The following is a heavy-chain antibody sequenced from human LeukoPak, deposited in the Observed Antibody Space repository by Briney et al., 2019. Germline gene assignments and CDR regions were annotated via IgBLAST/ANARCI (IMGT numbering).Heavy chain of an antibody. CDR3: ARDGTPMELELLGYYYMDV. V-gene: IGHV1-24*01. D-gene: IGHD1-7*01. J-gene: IGHJ6*03. Sequence: ASVKVSCKVSGYTLTELSMHWVRQAPGKGLEWMGGFDPEDGETIYAQKFQGRVTMTRDTSTSTVYMELSSLRSEDTAVYYCARDGTPMELELLGYYYMDVWGKGTTVTVSS. CDR1: GYTLTELS. CDR2: FDPEDGET.